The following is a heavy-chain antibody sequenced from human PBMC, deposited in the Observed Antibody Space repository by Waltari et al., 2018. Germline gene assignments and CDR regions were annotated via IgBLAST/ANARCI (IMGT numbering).Heavy chain of an antibody. D-gene: IGHD2-15*01. CDR3: AREDVVVVAATPSSAFDI. V-gene: IGHV4-38-2*02. J-gene: IGHJ3*02. CDR1: GYSISSGYY. CDR2: IYHSGRT. Sequence: QVQLQESGPGLVKPSETLSLTCTVSGYSISSGYYWGWIRQPPGKGLEWIGSIYHSGRTYYNPSLKSRVTISVDTSKNQFSLKLSAVTAADTAVYYCAREDVVVVAATPSSAFDIWGQGTMVTVSS.